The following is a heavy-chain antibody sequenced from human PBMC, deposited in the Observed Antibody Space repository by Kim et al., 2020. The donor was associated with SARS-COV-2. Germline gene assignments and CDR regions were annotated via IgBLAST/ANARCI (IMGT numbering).Heavy chain of an antibody. V-gene: IGHV1-46*01. Sequence: ASVKVSCKASGYTFTSYYMHWVRQAPGQGLEWMGIINPSGGSTSYAQKFQGRVTMTRDTSTSTVYMELSSLRSEDTAVYYCARERPHDYGDYYYYYGMDVWGQGTTVTVSS. CDR3: ARERPHDYGDYYYYYGMDV. CDR2: INPSGGST. D-gene: IGHD4-17*01. J-gene: IGHJ6*02. CDR1: GYTFTSYY.